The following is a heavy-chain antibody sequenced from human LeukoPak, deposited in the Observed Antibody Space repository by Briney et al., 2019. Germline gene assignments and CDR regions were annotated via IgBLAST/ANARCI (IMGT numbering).Heavy chain of an antibody. CDR1: GFTFSSYA. CDR3: ARENYDRAFDI. CDR2: ISYDGSNR. Sequence: GGSLRLSCAASGFTFSSYAMHWVRQAPGKGLEWVADISYDGSNRYYADSVKGRFTISRDNSKNTLYPQMNSLRAEDTAVYYCARENYDRAFDIWGKGTMVTVSS. V-gene: IGHV3-30*04. D-gene: IGHD3-22*01. J-gene: IGHJ3*02.